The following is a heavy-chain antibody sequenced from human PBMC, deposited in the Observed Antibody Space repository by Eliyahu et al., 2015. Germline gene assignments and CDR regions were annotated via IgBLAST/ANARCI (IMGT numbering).Heavy chain of an antibody. CDR2: ISTSNGDT. CDR3: ARHFSSYTTPFDY. V-gene: IGHV1-18*01. CDR1: GYTFTNYG. J-gene: IGHJ4*02. Sequence: QVQLVQSGAEMQKPGASVKVSCXASGYTFTNYGISWVRQAPGQGLEWIGWISTSNGDTNLAQNLQGRVTLTTDTSTSTAYMELRSLRSDDTAVYYCARHFSSYTTPFDYWGQGTLVTVSS. D-gene: IGHD1-1*01.